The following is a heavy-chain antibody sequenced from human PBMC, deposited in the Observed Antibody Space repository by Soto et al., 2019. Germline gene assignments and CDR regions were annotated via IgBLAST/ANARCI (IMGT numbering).Heavy chain of an antibody. Sequence: ASVKVSCKASGYTFTSYYMHWVRQAPGQGLEWMGIINPSGGSTSYAQKFQGRVTMTRDTSTSTVYMELSSLRSEDTAVYYCARQYDSSGYYTRECYFDYWGQGTMVTVYS. CDR1: GYTFTSYY. J-gene: IGHJ4*02. D-gene: IGHD3-22*01. V-gene: IGHV1-46*01. CDR3: ARQYDSSGYYTRECYFDY. CDR2: INPSGGST.